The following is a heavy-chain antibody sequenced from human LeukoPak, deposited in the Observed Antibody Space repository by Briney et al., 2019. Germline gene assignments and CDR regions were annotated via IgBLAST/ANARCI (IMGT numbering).Heavy chain of an antibody. CDR2: IYYSGST. Sequence: SETLSLTCTVSGGSISSGGYYWSWIRQHPGKGLEWIGYIYYSGSTYYNPSLRSRVTISVDTSKNQFSLKLSSVTAADTAVYYCARGYIYGPPFDYWGQGTLVTVSS. CDR1: GGSISSGGYY. CDR3: ARGYIYGPPFDY. D-gene: IGHD5-18*01. J-gene: IGHJ4*02. V-gene: IGHV4-31*03.